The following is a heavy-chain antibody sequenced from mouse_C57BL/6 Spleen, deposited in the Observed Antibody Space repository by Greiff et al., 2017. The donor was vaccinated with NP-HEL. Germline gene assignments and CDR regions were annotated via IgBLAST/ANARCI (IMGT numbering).Heavy chain of an antibody. CDR2: IYPGSGST. J-gene: IGHJ1*03. V-gene: IGHV1-55*01. D-gene: IGHD2-4*01. Sequence: VQLQQSGAELVKPGASVKLSCKASGYTFTSYWITWVKQRPGQGLEWIGDIYPGSGSTNYNEKFKSKATLTVDTSSSTAYMQLSSLTSEDSAVYYCANNYDLPYWYFDVWGTGTTVTVSS. CDR3: ANNYDLPYWYFDV. CDR1: GYTFTSYW.